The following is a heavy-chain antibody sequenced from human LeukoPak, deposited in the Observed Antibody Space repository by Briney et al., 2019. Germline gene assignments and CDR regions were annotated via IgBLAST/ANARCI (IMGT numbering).Heavy chain of an antibody. J-gene: IGHJ4*02. D-gene: IGHD2-15*01. V-gene: IGHV3-23*01. CDR2: ISGSGGST. CDR1: GFTFSSYA. Sequence: GGSLRLSCAASGFTFSSYAMSWVRQAPGKGLEWVSAISGSGGSTYYADSAKGRFTISRDNSKNTLYLQMNSLRAEDTAVYYCAKDRYCSGGSCYSADYFDYWGQGTLVTVSS. CDR3: AKDRYCSGGSCYSADYFDY.